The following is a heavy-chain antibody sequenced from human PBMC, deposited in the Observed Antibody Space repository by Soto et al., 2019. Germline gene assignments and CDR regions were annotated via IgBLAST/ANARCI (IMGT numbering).Heavy chain of an antibody. V-gene: IGHV2-5*02. CDR1: GFSLSTSGVG. CDR2: IYWDDDK. Sequence: QITLKESGPTLVKPTQTLTLTCTFSGFSLSTSGVGVGWIRQPPGKALEWLALIYWDDDKRYSPSLKSRLTITNDTSQYQVVLTMTNMDPTDTAACNAAHGHSGDWHTYWVQGTLVTVS. D-gene: IGHD6-19*01. CDR3: AHGHSGDWHTY. J-gene: IGHJ4*02.